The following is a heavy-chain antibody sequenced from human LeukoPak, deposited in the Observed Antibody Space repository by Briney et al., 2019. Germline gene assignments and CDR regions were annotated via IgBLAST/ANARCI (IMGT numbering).Heavy chain of an antibody. CDR2: MKPDGSEK. Sequence: QPGGSLRLSCAASGFSFSNYWIHWVRQDPGKGLEWLASMKPDGSEKYDVDSVKGRFTISRDNAKNSLYLQMNSLRAEDTAVYYCARDGHSTGSFDYWGQGTLVTVSS. CDR3: ARDGHSTGSFDY. J-gene: IGHJ4*02. V-gene: IGHV3-7*04. CDR1: GFSFSNYW. D-gene: IGHD3-22*01.